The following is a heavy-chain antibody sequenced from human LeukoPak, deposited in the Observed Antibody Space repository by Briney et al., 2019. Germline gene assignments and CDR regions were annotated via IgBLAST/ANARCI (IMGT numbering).Heavy chain of an antibody. Sequence: SETLSLTCAVYGGSFSGYYWSWIRQPPGEGLEWIGEINHSGSTNYNPSLKSRVTISVDTSKNQFSLKLSSVTAADTAVYYCARALYCGGDCYSGFDYWGQGTLVTVSS. CDR1: GGSFSGYY. D-gene: IGHD2-21*02. CDR2: INHSGST. V-gene: IGHV4-34*01. J-gene: IGHJ4*02. CDR3: ARALYCGGDCYSGFDY.